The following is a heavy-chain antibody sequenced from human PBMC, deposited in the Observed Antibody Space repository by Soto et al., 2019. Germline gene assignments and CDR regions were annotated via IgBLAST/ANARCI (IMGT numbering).Heavy chain of an antibody. CDR2: IYWNDDK. Sequence: SGPTLVNPTQTLTLTCTFSGFSLSTSGVGVGWIRQPPGKALEWLALIYWNDDKRYSPSLKSRLTITKDTSKNQVVLTMTNMDPVDTATYYCAHSPLRYFDWLPESFDYWGQGTLVTVSS. V-gene: IGHV2-5*01. D-gene: IGHD3-9*01. CDR1: GFSLSTSGVG. J-gene: IGHJ4*02. CDR3: AHSPLRYFDWLPESFDY.